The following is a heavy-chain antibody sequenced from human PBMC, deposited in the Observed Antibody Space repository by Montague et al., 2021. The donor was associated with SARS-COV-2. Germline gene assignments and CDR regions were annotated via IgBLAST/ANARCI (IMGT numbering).Heavy chain of an antibody. CDR1: GYSISSGYY. Sequence: SETRSLTCTVSGYSISSGYYWGWIRQPPGKGLEWIGSIYHSGSTXYNPSLKSRVTISVDTSKNQFSLKLSSVTAAGTAVYYCARDVRYYDFWSGRAQTSPDYWGQGTLVTVSS. V-gene: IGHV4-38-2*02. D-gene: IGHD3-3*01. CDR2: IYHSGST. J-gene: IGHJ4*02. CDR3: ARDVRYYDFWSGRAQTSPDY.